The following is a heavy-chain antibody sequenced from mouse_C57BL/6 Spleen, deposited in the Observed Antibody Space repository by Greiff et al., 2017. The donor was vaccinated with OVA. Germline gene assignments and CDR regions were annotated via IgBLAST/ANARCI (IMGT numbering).Heavy chain of an antibody. CDR3: ASDRDGYRFAY. Sequence: EVKLVESGGGLVQPGGSLKLSCAASGFTFSDYYMYWVRQTPEKRLEWVAYISNGGGSTYYPDTVKGRFTISRDNAKNTLYLQMSRLKSEDTAMYYCASDRDGYRFAYWGQGTLVTVSA. D-gene: IGHD2-3*01. CDR2: ISNGGGST. V-gene: IGHV5-12*01. J-gene: IGHJ3*01. CDR1: GFTFSDYY.